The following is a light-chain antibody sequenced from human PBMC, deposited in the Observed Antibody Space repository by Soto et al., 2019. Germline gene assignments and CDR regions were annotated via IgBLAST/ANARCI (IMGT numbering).Light chain of an antibody. J-gene: IGLJ2*01. Sequence: QSVLTQPPSASGTPGQRVTISCSGSSSNIGSNTGNWYQQLPGTTPKLLIYSNNPRPSGVPDRFSGSKSGTSASLAISGLQSEDEDDYYCAAWDDSLNVLVFGGGTQLTVL. CDR2: SNN. CDR1: SSNIGSNT. CDR3: AAWDDSLNVLV. V-gene: IGLV1-44*01.